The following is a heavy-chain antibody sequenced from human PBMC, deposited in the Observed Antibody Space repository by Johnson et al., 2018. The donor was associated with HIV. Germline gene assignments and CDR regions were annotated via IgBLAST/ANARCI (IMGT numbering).Heavy chain of an antibody. CDR2: MWYDGSQK. J-gene: IGHJ3*02. V-gene: IGHV3-30*02. CDR3: TRDRIQIWSYVGTFDI. D-gene: IGHD5-18*01. CDR1: GFTLSNYG. Sequence: QEQLVESGGGVVQPGGSLRLSCAASGFTLSNYGMHWVRQAPGKGLEWVAMMWYDGSQKGYAESVKGRFTISRDNSKNMVYLQMSSLRAEDTALYYCTRDRIQIWSYVGTFDIWGQGTMVTVSS.